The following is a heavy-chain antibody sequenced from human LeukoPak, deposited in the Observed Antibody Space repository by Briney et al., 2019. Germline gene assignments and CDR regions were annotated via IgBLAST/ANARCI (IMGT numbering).Heavy chain of an antibody. D-gene: IGHD2-15*01. CDR1: GYTFTSYD. Sequence: ASVKVSCKASGYTFTSYDINWVRQATGQGLEWMGWMNPNSGNTGYAQKFQGRVTITRNTSIGTAYMELSSLRSEDTAVYYCARVGYCSGGSCYLFDYWGQGTLVTVSS. CDR2: MNPNSGNT. V-gene: IGHV1-8*03. J-gene: IGHJ4*02. CDR3: ARVGYCSGGSCYLFDY.